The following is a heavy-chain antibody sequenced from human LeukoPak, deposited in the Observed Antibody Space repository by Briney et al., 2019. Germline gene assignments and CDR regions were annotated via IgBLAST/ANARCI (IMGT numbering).Heavy chain of an antibody. CDR2: IIPILGIA. Sequence: GASVKVSCKASGGTFGSYAISWVRQAPGQGLEWMGRIIPILGIANYAQKFQGRVTITADKSTSTAYMELSSLRSEDTAVYYCARIVEMASNYFDYWGQGTLVTVSS. J-gene: IGHJ4*02. CDR1: GGTFGSYA. D-gene: IGHD5-24*01. CDR3: ARIVEMASNYFDY. V-gene: IGHV1-69*04.